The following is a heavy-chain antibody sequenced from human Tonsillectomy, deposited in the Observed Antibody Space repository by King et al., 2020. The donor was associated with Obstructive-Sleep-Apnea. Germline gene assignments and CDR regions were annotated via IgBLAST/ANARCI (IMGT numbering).Heavy chain of an antibody. CDR3: ARVQYYYDSSGYSTYYFDY. CDR1: GGTFSSYA. Sequence: QLVQSGAEVKKPGSSVKVSCKASGGTFSSYAISWVRQAPGQGLEWMGGIIPILGTANYAQKFRGRVTITADESTSTAYMELSSLRSEDTAVYYCARVQYYYDSSGYSTYYFDYWGQGTLVTVSS. CDR2: IIPILGTA. V-gene: IGHV1-69*01. J-gene: IGHJ4*02. D-gene: IGHD3-22*01.